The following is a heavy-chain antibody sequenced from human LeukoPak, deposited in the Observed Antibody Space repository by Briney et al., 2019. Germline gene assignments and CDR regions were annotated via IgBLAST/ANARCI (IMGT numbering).Heavy chain of an antibody. V-gene: IGHV3-23*01. D-gene: IGHD2-15*01. CDR2: MSGRGVST. Sequence: GRSLRLSCAASGFTFTNFAMSWVRQAPGKGLEWVSGMSGRGVSTYYADSVKGRFTISSDNSKNTLYLQMNSLRAEDTAIYYCAKDCNGGNCYIDYWGQGTLVTVAS. J-gene: IGHJ4*02. CDR3: AKDCNGGNCYIDY. CDR1: GFTFTNFA.